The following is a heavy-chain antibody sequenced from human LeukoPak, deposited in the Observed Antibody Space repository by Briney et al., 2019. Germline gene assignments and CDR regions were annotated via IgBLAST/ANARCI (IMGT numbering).Heavy chain of an antibody. Sequence: SETLSLTCAVSGGSTSSGGYSWSWIRQPPGKGLEWIGYIYHSGSTYYNPSLKSRVTISVDRSKNQFSLKLSSVTAADTAVYYCARGVSYGSFNWFDPWGQGTLVTVSS. CDR1: GGSTSSGGYS. V-gene: IGHV4-30-2*01. D-gene: IGHD5-18*01. CDR3: ARGVSYGSFNWFDP. CDR2: IYHSGST. J-gene: IGHJ5*02.